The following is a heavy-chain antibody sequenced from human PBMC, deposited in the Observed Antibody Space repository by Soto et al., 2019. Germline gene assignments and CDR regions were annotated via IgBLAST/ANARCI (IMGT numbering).Heavy chain of an antibody. CDR1: GGSTSSGGYS. D-gene: IGHD2-21*01. Sequence: SETLSLTCAVSGGSTSSGGYSWSWIRQPPGKGLEWIGYIYHSGSTYYNPSLKSRVTISVDRSKNQFSLKLSSVTAADTAVYYCARIGGLHYYYGMDVWGQGTTVTVSS. CDR2: IYHSGST. J-gene: IGHJ6*02. CDR3: ARIGGLHYYYGMDV. V-gene: IGHV4-30-2*01.